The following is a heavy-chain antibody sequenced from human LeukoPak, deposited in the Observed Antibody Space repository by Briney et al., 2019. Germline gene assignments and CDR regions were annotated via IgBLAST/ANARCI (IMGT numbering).Heavy chain of an antibody. J-gene: IGHJ5*02. D-gene: IGHD2-15*01. V-gene: IGHV4-34*01. Sequence: SETLSLTCAVYGGSFSGYYWSWLRQPPGKGLEWIGEINHSGSTNYNPSLKSRVTISVDTSKNQFSLKLSSVTAADTAVYYCARRYCSGGSCYSDNWFDPWGQGTLVTVSS. CDR3: ARRYCSGGSCYSDNWFDP. CDR2: INHSGST. CDR1: GGSFSGYY.